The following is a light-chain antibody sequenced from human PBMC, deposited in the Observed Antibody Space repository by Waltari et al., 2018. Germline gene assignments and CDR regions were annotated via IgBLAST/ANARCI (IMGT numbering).Light chain of an antibody. J-gene: IGKJ4*01. CDR3: QQYYSYPLT. CDR2: AAS. Sequence: RMTQSPSSFSASTGDRVTITCRASQGISSYLAWYQQKPGKAPKLLIYAASTLQSGVPSRFSGSGSGTDFTLTISCLQSEDFATYYCQQYYSYPLTFGGGTKVEIK. V-gene: IGKV1-8*01. CDR1: QGISSY.